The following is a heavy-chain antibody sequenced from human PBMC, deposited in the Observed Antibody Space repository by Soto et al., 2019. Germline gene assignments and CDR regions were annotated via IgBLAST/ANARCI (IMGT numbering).Heavy chain of an antibody. CDR3: ARLKRAVAGTIGWLDP. J-gene: IGHJ6*02. CDR2: IDPSDSYT. D-gene: IGHD6-19*01. Sequence: PGESLKISCKGSGYSFTSYWISWVRQMPGKGLEWMGRIDPSDSYTNYSPSFQGHVTISADKSISTAYLQWSSLKASDTAMYYCARLKRAVAGTIGWLDPWGQGTTVTVSS. CDR1: GYSFTSYW. V-gene: IGHV5-10-1*01.